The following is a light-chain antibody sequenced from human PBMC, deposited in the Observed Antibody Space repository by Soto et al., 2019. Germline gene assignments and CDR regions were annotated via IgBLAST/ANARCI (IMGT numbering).Light chain of an antibody. Sequence: DIQMTQSPSSLSSSVGDRVTITCRASESIARHLNWYQQKPGKAPKLLIYAASSVQNGVPPRFRGGGSGTDFSLTISNLQPEAFATYYCQQNYTALSITFGQGTRLEIK. CDR1: ESIARH. CDR2: AAS. J-gene: IGKJ5*01. CDR3: QQNYTALSIT. V-gene: IGKV1-39*01.